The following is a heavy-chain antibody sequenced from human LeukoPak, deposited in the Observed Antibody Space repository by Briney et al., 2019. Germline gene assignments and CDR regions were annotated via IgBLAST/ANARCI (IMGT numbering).Heavy chain of an antibody. Sequence: SETLSLTCTVSGGSLSSSSYYWGWIRQPPGKGLEWIGSIYYSGSTYYNPSLKSRVTISVDTSKNQFSLKLSSVTAADTAVYYCASFADYDSSGYYRPGEYFQHWGQGTLVTVSS. V-gene: IGHV4-39*07. D-gene: IGHD3-22*01. CDR2: IYYSGST. J-gene: IGHJ1*01. CDR1: GGSLSSSSYY. CDR3: ASFADYDSSGYYRPGEYFQH.